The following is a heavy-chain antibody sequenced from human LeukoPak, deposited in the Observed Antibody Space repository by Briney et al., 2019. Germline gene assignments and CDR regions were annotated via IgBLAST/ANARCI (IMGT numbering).Heavy chain of an antibody. D-gene: IGHD1-26*01. Sequence: PGESLKISCKGSGYSFTSYWSGWVRQMPGKGLEWMGIIYPGDSDTRYSPSFQGQVTISADKSISTDYLQWSSLKASDTALYYCASLEVGAYGGSRFDYWGQGTLVTVSS. CDR3: ASLEVGAYGGSRFDY. V-gene: IGHV5-51*01. J-gene: IGHJ4*02. CDR1: GYSFTSYW. CDR2: IYPGDSDT.